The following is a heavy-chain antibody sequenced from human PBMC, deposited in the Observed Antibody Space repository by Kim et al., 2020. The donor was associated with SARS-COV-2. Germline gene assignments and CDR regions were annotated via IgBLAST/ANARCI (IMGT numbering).Heavy chain of an antibody. D-gene: IGHD4-17*01. J-gene: IGHJ4*02. CDR2: INHSGST. V-gene: IGHV4-34*01. Sequence: SETLSLTCAVYGGSFSGYYWSWIRQPPGKGLEWIGEINHSGSTNYNPSLKSRVTISVDTSKNQFSLKLSSVTAADTAVYYCARGATVSPPHFDYWGQGTLVTVSS. CDR3: ARGATVSPPHFDY. CDR1: GGSFSGYY.